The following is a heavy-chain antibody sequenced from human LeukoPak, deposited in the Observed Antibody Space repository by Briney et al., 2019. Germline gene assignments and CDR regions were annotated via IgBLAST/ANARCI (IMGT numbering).Heavy chain of an antibody. CDR2: ISSGSSYI. Sequence: PGGSLRLSCAASGFTFSTYSMNWVRQAPGKGLEWASSISSGSSYIYYADSVKGRFTISRDNAKNSLYLQMNSLRAEDTAVYYCAGGYSSGWFNEGDYWGQGTLVTVSS. CDR1: GFTFSTYS. D-gene: IGHD6-19*01. CDR3: AGGYSSGWFNEGDY. J-gene: IGHJ4*02. V-gene: IGHV3-21*01.